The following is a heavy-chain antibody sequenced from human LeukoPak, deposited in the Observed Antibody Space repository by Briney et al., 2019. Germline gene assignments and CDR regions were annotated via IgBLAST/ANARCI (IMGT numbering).Heavy chain of an antibody. J-gene: IGHJ4*02. CDR1: GFTFSDDY. D-gene: IGHD4-17*01. V-gene: IGHV3-11*06. Sequence: GGSLRVSCAASGFTFSDDYMSCIRQAPGKGLEWVSYISSSSSYTNYADSVQGRFTISRDNAKNSLYLQMNSLRAEDTAVYYCATNSRYGDVEYWGQGTLVTASS. CDR2: ISSSSSYT. CDR3: ATNSRYGDVEY.